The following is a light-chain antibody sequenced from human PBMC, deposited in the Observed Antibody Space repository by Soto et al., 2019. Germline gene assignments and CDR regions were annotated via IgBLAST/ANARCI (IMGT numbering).Light chain of an antibody. V-gene: IGKV1-9*01. CDR1: QGISSY. CDR2: AAS. Sequence: DIQLTQSPSFLSASVGDRVTITCRASQGISSYLAWYQQKPGKAPKLLIYAASTLQSGVPSRFSGSGSGTEFTRTISSLQPEDFANYYCQQLNSYPRVTFGGGTKVEIK. CDR3: QQLNSYPRVT. J-gene: IGKJ4*01.